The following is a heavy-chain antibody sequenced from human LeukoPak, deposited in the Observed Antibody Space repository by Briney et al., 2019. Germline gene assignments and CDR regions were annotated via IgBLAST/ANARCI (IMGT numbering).Heavy chain of an antibody. CDR1: GGTFSSYA. D-gene: IGHD2-21*02. V-gene: IGHV3-30-3*01. CDR2: ISYDGSNK. Sequence: RVSCKASGGTFSSYAMHWVRQAPGKGLEWVAVISYDGSNKYYADSVKGRFTISRDNSKNTLYLQMNSLRAEDTAVYYCARDRRYCGGDCYFTRRYYFDYWGQGTLVTVSS. J-gene: IGHJ4*02. CDR3: ARDRRYCGGDCYFTRRYYFDY.